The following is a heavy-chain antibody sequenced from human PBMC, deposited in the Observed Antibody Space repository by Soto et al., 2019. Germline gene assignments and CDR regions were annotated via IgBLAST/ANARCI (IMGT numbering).Heavy chain of an antibody. J-gene: IGHJ3*02. D-gene: IGHD6-19*01. CDR2: ITWNGVTT. V-gene: IGHV3-20*04. Sequence: EEQLVESGGGVVRPGGSLTLSCAASGFRFDDFGMSWVRQAPGKGLEWVSGITWNGVTTWYVKSVKGRFTISRDNAKNSLYLQMGSLRAEDTAIYYCARDGGVAVAVDAFDIWGQGTMVSVSS. CDR1: GFRFDDFG. CDR3: ARDGGVAVAVDAFDI.